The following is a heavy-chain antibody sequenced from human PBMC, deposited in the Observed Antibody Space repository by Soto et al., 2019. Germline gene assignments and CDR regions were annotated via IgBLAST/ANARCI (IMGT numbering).Heavy chain of an antibody. CDR3: ARDTVGISSPGVY. D-gene: IGHD4-17*01. Sequence: QVQLQESGPGLVKPSETLSLTCTVSGDSINGYYWTWIRQPAGKGLEWIGRIYTSGTTSYSPSLKSRVTMSLDTSKNHFSLRLTSVTVADSAVYYCARDTVGISSPGVYWGRGTLVTVSS. J-gene: IGHJ4*02. CDR1: GDSINGYY. V-gene: IGHV4-4*07. CDR2: IYTSGTT.